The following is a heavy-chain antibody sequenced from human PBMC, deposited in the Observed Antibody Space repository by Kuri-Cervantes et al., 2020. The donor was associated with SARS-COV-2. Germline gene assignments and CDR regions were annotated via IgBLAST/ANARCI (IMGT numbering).Heavy chain of an antibody. J-gene: IGHJ4*02. CDR2: IKEDGSEE. Sequence: GESLKISCAASGFTLSSYWMSWVRQAPGKGLEWVANIKEDGSEEYYVDSVKGRFTISRDNAGNSLYLQMNGLRAEDTAVYYCASDGAPSSWYYFDYWGQGTLVTVSS. CDR3: ASDGAPSSWYYFDY. CDR1: GFTLSSYW. D-gene: IGHD6-13*01. V-gene: IGHV3-7*01.